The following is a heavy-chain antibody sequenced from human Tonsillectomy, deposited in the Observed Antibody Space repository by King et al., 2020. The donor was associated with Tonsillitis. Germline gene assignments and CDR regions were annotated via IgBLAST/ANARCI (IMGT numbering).Heavy chain of an antibody. D-gene: IGHD3-22*01. Sequence: VQLVESGGGLVEPGGSLRLSCATFGFIFSDYDMNWVRQAPGKGLEWVSSISSSSRYIQYAYSVKGRFTISIDNAKKSLYLQMNSLRAEDTAVHYCAKDKGAGYYDSSRGAFDILGQGTMVIVSS. J-gene: IGHJ3*02. CDR3: AKDKGAGYYDSSRGAFDI. V-gene: IGHV3-21*04. CDR1: GFIFSDYD. CDR2: ISSSSRYI.